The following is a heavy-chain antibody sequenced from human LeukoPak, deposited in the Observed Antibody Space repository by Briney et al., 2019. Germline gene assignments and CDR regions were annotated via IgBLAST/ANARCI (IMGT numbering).Heavy chain of an antibody. CDR1: LGTFSSYA. J-gene: IGHJ1*01. Sequence: SVKVSCKASLGTFSSYAISCVRQAPGQGLEGMGGIIPIFGTGNYAPKFQGRVTITPHESTRTAYMELSSLRPEDTAVYYCARDLRRSVNKNTQYLQQWGEGTLVTVP. CDR2: IIPIFGTG. CDR3: ARDLRRSVNKNTQYLQQ. V-gene: IGHV1-69*01. D-gene: IGHD4-17*01.